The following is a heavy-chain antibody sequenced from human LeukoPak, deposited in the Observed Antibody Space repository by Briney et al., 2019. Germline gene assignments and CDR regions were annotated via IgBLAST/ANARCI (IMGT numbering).Heavy chain of an antibody. CDR3: ARSPRRYLDRGAFHPAWLDL. J-gene: IGHJ5*02. V-gene: IGHV4-59*01. D-gene: IGHD3-9*01. Sequence: PSETLSPTCTVSGGSISSYYWSWIRQPPGKGLEWLGYIYYSGSTNYNPSLKSRVTISLDTSKNQFSLNLNSVTAADTAVYFCARSPRRYLDRGAFHPAWLDLWGQGALVIVSS. CDR1: GGSISSYY. CDR2: IYYSGST.